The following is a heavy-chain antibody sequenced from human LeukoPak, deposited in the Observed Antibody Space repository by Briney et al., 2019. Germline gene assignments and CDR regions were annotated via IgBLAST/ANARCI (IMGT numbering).Heavy chain of an antibody. Sequence: LRLSCAASGFTFSSYGMHWVRQPPGKGLEWIGEIYHSGSTNYNPSLKSRVTISVDTSKNQFSLKLSSVTAADTAVYYCARAPYSSAFDIWGQGTMVTVSS. D-gene: IGHD6-13*01. CDR1: GFTFSSYG. V-gene: IGHV4-34*09. CDR2: IYHSGST. CDR3: ARAPYSSAFDI. J-gene: IGHJ3*02.